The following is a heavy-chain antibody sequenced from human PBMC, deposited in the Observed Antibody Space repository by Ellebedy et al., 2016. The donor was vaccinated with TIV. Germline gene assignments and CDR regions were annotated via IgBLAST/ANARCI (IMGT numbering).Heavy chain of an antibody. V-gene: IGHV3-53*01. CDR2: IYSGGST. J-gene: IGHJ6*02. D-gene: IGHD3-10*01. CDR3: ARDRVMVRGLLAHYYYGMDV. CDR1: GFTVSSNY. Sequence: GGSLRLXXAASGFTVSSNYMSWVRQAPGKGLEWVSVIYSGGSTYYADSVKGRFTISRDNSKNTLYLQMNSLRAEDTVVYYCARDRVMVRGLLAHYYYGMDVWGQGTTVTVSS.